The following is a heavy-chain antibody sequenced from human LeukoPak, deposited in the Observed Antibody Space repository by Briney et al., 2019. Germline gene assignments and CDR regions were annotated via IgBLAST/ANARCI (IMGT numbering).Heavy chain of an antibody. CDR3: AKDRYIIVTSDLDS. J-gene: IGHJ4*02. Sequence: PGGSLRLSCAASGFTFGTYAMSWVRQAPGKGLEWISAISGSGDSTYNADSVKGRFTISRDNSKNTLYLQMNSLRVEDTAVYYCAKDRYIIVTSDLDSWGQGTLVTVST. CDR2: ISGSGDST. CDR1: GFTFGTYA. D-gene: IGHD2-21*01. V-gene: IGHV3-23*01.